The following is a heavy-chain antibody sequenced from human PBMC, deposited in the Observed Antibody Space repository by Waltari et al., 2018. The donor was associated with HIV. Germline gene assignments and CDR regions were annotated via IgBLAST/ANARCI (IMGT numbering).Heavy chain of an antibody. CDR2: ISPNSGGT. CDR3: VRDRLEGAFDI. D-gene: IGHD3-3*01. Sequence: QVQLVQSGAEVKKPGASGKVSCKASGYTFTGYYMNWVRQAPGQGLEWMGWISPNSGGTNYAQKFQGRVTMTRDTSISTAYMDLSRLRSDDTAVYYCVRDRLEGAFDIWGQGTMVTVSS. CDR1: GYTFTGYY. J-gene: IGHJ3*02. V-gene: IGHV1-2*02.